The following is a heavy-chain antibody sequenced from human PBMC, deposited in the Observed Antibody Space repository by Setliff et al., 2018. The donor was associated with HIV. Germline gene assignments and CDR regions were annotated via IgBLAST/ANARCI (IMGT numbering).Heavy chain of an antibody. CDR2: IISGDSTI. V-gene: IGHV3-48*03. CDR3: VRAPPNSEY. CDR1: GFIFSSYE. Sequence: GGSLRLSCVASGFIFSSYEMNWVRQAPGKGLEWVSSIISGDSTIYYADSVKGRFTISRDNAKNSLILQMNSLTVEDTAVYFCVRAPPNSEYWGRGTLVTVSS. J-gene: IGHJ4*02.